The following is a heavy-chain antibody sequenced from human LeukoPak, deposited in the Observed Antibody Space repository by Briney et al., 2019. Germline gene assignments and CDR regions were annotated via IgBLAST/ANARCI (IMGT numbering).Heavy chain of an antibody. V-gene: IGHV4-59*08. D-gene: IGHD3-10*01. CDR1: GGSISSDY. CDR3: ATRGY. J-gene: IGHJ4*02. CDR2: VYNSGNN. Sequence: SETLSLTCTVSGGSISSDYWQWIRQPPGKGLEWVGYVYNSGNNHYNSSLKSRVTISIDTSKNQFSLKLASVTAADTAVYYCATRGYWGQGTLVAVSS.